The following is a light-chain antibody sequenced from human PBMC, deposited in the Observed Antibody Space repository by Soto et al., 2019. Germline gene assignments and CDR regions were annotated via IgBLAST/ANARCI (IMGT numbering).Light chain of an antibody. CDR2: AIF. CDR1: QVISDGY. Sequence: ELVLTQSPGTLYLSPGETATLSCRASQVISDGYLAWYQKKPGQTPRLLIEAIFNRATGIPDRFSGRGSGTDFTLTISRLEPEDFAVYYCHQYGRSLQTFGPGTKV. V-gene: IGKV3-20*01. J-gene: IGKJ3*01. CDR3: HQYGRSLQT.